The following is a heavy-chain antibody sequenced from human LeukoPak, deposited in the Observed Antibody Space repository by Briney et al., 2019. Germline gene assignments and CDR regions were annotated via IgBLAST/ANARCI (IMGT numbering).Heavy chain of an antibody. CDR3: ASLAYCGGDCYSRVRFDY. V-gene: IGHV4-39*07. CDR2: IYYSGST. J-gene: IGHJ4*02. CDR1: GGSISSSSYY. D-gene: IGHD2-21*02. Sequence: SETLSLTCTVSGGSISSSSYYWGWIRQPPGKGLEWIGSIYYSGSTYYNPSLKSRVTISVDTSKNQFSLKLSSVTAADTAVYYCASLAYCGGDCYSRVRFDYWGQGTLVTVSS.